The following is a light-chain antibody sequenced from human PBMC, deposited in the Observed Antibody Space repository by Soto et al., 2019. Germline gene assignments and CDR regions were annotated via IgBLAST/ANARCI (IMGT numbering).Light chain of an antibody. V-gene: IGKV3-20*01. J-gene: IGKJ2*01. CDR1: QSVSSTY. CDR2: RAS. CDR3: HQYGSSPPYT. Sequence: EIVLTQSPGTLSLSPGERATLSCRASQSVSSTYLVWYQQKPGQAPRLLIYRASSRATDIPDRFSGSGSGTDFTLTISRLEPEDFAVYYCHQYGSSPPYTFGQGTKLEIK.